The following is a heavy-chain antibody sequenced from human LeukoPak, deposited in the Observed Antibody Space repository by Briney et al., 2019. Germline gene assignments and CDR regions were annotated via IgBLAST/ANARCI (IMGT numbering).Heavy chain of an antibody. CDR3: ARDNDSRDPPHFDY. V-gene: IGHV1-8*01. CDR1: GYNFTSFN. D-gene: IGHD3-16*01. CDR2: MNPYSGNT. Sequence: ASVKVSCKASGYNFTSFNITWVRQAHGQGLEWMGWMNPYSGNTGFAQKFQGRVTMTTDTSISTAYMELSSLTSEDTAVYYCARDNDSRDPPHFDYWGQGTLVTVSS. J-gene: IGHJ4*02.